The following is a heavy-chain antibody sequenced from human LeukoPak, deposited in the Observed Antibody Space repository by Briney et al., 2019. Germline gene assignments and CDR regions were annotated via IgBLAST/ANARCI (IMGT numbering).Heavy chain of an antibody. CDR3: ARVVIFFPSDPSAIDY. CDR1: GYTLTELS. CDR2: FDPEDGET. J-gene: IGHJ4*02. D-gene: IGHD3-22*01. Sequence: ASVKVSCKVSGYTLTELSMHWVRQAPGKGLEWMGGFDPEDGETIYAQKFQGRVTMTEDTSTDTAYMELSSLRSEDTAVYYCARVVIFFPSDPSAIDYWGQGTLVTVSS. V-gene: IGHV1-24*01.